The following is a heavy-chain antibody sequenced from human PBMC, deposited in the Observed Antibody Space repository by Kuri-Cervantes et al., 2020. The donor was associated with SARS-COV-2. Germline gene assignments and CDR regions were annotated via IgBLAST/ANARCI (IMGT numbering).Heavy chain of an antibody. Sequence: ASVKVSCKASGYTFTGYYMHWVRQAPGQGLEWMGWISAYNGNTNYAQKLQGRVTMTTDTSTSTAYMELSSLRSEDTAVYYCARERGGDAFDIWGQGTMVTVSS. CDR1: GYTFTGYY. D-gene: IGHD3-10*01. V-gene: IGHV1-18*04. CDR3: ARERGGDAFDI. J-gene: IGHJ3*02. CDR2: ISAYNGNT.